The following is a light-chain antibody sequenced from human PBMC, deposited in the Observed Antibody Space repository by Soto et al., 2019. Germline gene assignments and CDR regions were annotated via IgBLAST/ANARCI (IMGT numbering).Light chain of an antibody. V-gene: IGKV3-20*01. Sequence: ESVLTQSPGSLSLSPGDGATLSCRSSQSFISNFLGWYLKKPGQAPRLLIYGASSRATGIPDRFSGSGSGTNFTLNISRLDPKDAAIYYFQKYDTPPYSLGQGNKLETK. CDR1: QSFISNF. J-gene: IGKJ2*03. CDR2: GAS. CDR3: QKYDTPPYS.